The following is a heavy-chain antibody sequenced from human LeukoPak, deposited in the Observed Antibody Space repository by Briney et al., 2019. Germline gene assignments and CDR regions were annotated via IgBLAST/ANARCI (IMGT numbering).Heavy chain of an antibody. CDR2: ISAYNGNT. D-gene: IGHD6-19*01. CDR1: GYTFTSYG. CDR3: ARDLSIAVACPEDY. V-gene: IGHV1-18*01. Sequence: ASVKVSCKASGYTFTSYGISWVRQAPGQGLEWMGWISAYNGNTNYAQKLQGRVTMTTDTSTSTAYMELRSLRSDDTAVYYCARDLSIAVACPEDYWGQGTLVTVSS. J-gene: IGHJ4*02.